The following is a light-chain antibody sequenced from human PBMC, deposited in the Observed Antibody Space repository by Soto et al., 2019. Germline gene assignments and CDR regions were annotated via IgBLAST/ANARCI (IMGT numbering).Light chain of an antibody. CDR2: GAS. CDR3: QQGHNWPLT. CDR1: QSINSE. V-gene: IGKV3-15*01. J-gene: IGKJ2*01. Sequence: EIVMTQSPATPSLSPGERAALSCRASQSINSELAWYQQKPGQPPRLLIYGASTRATGVPARFTGSESGSEFTLTISRLQSEDFAVYYCQQGHNWPLTFGQGTRLEI.